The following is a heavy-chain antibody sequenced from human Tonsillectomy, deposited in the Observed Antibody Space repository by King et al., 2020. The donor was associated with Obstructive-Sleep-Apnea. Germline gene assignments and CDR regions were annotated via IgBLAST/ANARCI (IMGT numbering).Heavy chain of an antibody. Sequence: VQLVESGGALAQPGESLRLSCVASGFTFSNFDMHWVRQIIGKGLYWVSAIGAAGDTFYPVSVKGRFTISRDNAKNSLYLQMNSLRDGDTAVYYCARSVGGSLKGPFDYLGQGTLVIVSS. CDR2: IGAAGDT. D-gene: IGHD1-26*01. CDR3: ARSVGGSLKGPFDY. CDR1: GFTFSNFD. J-gene: IGHJ4*02. V-gene: IGHV3-13*01.